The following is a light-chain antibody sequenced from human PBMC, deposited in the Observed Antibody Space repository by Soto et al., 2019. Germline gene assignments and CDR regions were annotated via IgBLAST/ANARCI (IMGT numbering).Light chain of an antibody. J-gene: IGKJ2*01. V-gene: IGKV3-20*01. Sequence: EIVLTQSPGTLSLSPGAGATLSCRASQSGSSSYLAWFQQKPGQAPRILIYAASSRATGVPDRFSGSGSGTDFTLTISRLEPEDFAVYYCQQYGTSPYTFGQGTKLEIK. CDR2: AAS. CDR1: QSGSSSY. CDR3: QQYGTSPYT.